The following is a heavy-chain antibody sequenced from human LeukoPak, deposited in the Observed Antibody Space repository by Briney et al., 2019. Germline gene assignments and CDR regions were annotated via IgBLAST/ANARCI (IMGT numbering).Heavy chain of an antibody. CDR1: GFTFSSYS. V-gene: IGHV3-21*01. D-gene: IGHD2-2*01. Sequence: GGSLRLSCAASGFTFSSYSMNWVRQAPGKGLEWVSSIGSSSSYIYYADSVKGRFTISRDNAKNSLYLQMNSLRAEDTAVYYCARGGRYCSSTSCSPHYWGQGTLVTVSS. J-gene: IGHJ4*02. CDR3: ARGGRYCSSTSCSPHY. CDR2: IGSSSSYI.